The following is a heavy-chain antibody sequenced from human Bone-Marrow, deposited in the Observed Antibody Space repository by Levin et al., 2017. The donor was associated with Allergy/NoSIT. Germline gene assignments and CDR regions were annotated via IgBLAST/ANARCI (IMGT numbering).Heavy chain of an antibody. V-gene: IGHV6-1*01. D-gene: IGHD3-3*01. Sequence: SQTLSLTCAISGDSVSSNSAAWNWIRQSPSRGLEWLGRTYYRSKWYNDYAVSVKSRITINPDTSKNQFSLQLNSVTPEDTAVYYCARDQGQLSLFGVVIIQGWFDPWGQGTLVTVSS. CDR3: ARDQGQLSLFGVVIIQGWFDP. CDR2: TYYRSKWYN. CDR1: GDSVSSNSAA. J-gene: IGHJ5*02.